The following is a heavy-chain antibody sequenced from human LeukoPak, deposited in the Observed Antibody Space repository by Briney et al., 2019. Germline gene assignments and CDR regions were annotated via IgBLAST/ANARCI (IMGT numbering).Heavy chain of an antibody. V-gene: IGHV4-39*07. CDR2: IYYSGST. D-gene: IGHD6-13*01. Sequence: SETLSLTCTVSGGSISSPSYYWGWVRQSPGKGLEWIGSIYYSGSTYYNPSLKSRVTISVDTSKNQFSLKLTSVTAADTAVYYCAGVSRIAAAQNWFDPWGQGTLVTVSS. CDR3: AGVSRIAAAQNWFDP. J-gene: IGHJ5*02. CDR1: GGSISSPSYY.